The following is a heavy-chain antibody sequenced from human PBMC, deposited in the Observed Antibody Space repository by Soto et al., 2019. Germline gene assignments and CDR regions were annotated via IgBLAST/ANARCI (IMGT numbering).Heavy chain of an antibody. Sequence: QVQLQESGPGLVKPSQTLSLTCTVSGGSFSSGAYHWSWVRQHPGQGLEWIASISYRGITYSNPSLKIRLSMSVDTSKNQFSLKLTSVTAADTAVYHCARMSATGTRWFDPWGQGTLVTVSS. D-gene: IGHD6-13*01. CDR2: ISYRGIT. CDR3: ARMSATGTRWFDP. CDR1: GGSFSSGAYH. J-gene: IGHJ5*02. V-gene: IGHV4-31*03.